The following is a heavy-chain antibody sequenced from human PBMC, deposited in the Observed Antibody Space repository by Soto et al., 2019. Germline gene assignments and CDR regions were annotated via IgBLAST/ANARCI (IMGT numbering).Heavy chain of an antibody. D-gene: IGHD2-21*01. CDR1: GFSLSTGGVG. CDR3: VHDNSGWRWLPDV. Sequence: QITLKESGPTLVKPTQTLTLTCTFSGFSLSTGGVGVGWIRQPPGKALEWLALIYWNDDKRYSASLRSRLTIRKNTSKNQVVLTMTNMDPVDTGTYYWVHDNSGWRWLPDVWGQGTAVIVSS. V-gene: IGHV2-5*04. CDR2: IYWNDDK. J-gene: IGHJ6*02.